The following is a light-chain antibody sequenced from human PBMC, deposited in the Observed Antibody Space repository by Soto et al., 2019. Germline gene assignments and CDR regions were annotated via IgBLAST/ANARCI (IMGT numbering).Light chain of an antibody. V-gene: IGKV3-15*01. J-gene: IGKJ1*01. CDR2: DTS. Sequence: EIVMTQSPATLSVSPGERATLSCRASQSLTSNLAWYQQRPGQAPRLLIYDTSTRATDIPARFSGSGSGTEFTLTIASLQSEDFAVYYCQQYNNWPLWTFGQGTKVDIK. CDR1: QSLTSN. CDR3: QQYNNWPLWT.